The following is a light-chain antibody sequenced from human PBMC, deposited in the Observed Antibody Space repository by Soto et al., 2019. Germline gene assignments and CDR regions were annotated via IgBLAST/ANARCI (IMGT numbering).Light chain of an antibody. CDR1: QSVGSY. Sequence: EIVMTQSPATLSVSPGERATLSCRASQSVGSYLAWYQQKPGQAPRLLIYGASTRATDIPDRFTGSGSGTDFTLTISRLEAEDSAVYYCQHYGSSPPYTFGQGTKLKIK. CDR3: QHYGSSPPYT. J-gene: IGKJ2*01. CDR2: GAS. V-gene: IGKV3-20*01.